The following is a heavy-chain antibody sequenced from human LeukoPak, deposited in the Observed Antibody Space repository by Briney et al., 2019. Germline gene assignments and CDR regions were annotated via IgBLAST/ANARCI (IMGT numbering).Heavy chain of an antibody. D-gene: IGHD1-26*01. CDR2: IKQDGSDK. V-gene: IGHV3-7*01. CDR1: GSPFITYW. Sequence: GGSLRLSCAASGSPFITYWMSWVRQAPGKGLEWVANIKQDGSDKYYVDSVKGRFTISRDNAKNSLYLQMHSLRVEDTAVYYCARDRSYTPTPIDYWGQGTLVTVSS. J-gene: IGHJ4*02. CDR3: ARDRSYTPTPIDY.